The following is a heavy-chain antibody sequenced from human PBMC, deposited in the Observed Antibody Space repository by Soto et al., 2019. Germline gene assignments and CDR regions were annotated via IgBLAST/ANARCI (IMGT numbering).Heavy chain of an antibody. D-gene: IGHD6-13*01. Sequence: EVQLVESGGGLVQPGGSLRLSCAASGFTFSSYWMSWVRQAPVKGLEWVGNIKQDGSEKNYVDFMEGRFTISRDNAENSLYLQMNSLRAEDTAVYYCARLASAGRGWDVWGQGNTVVVSS. V-gene: IGHV3-7*01. CDR2: IKQDGSEK. J-gene: IGHJ6*02. CDR1: GFTFSSYW. CDR3: ARLASAGRGWDV.